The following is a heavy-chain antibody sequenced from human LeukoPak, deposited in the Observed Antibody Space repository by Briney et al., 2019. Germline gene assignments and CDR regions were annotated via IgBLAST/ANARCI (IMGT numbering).Heavy chain of an antibody. J-gene: IGHJ4*02. CDR3: VRDASETRMGWVYFDY. D-gene: IGHD6-19*01. CDR1: GFTFNNYE. V-gene: IGHV3-48*03. CDR2: ISTRGSLI. Sequence: GGSLRLSCAASGFTFNNYEMNWVRQAPGRGLGWLSYISTRGSLIQYADSVKGRFTISRDDAKNSLYLQMHSLRAEDTGVYHCVRDASETRMGWVYFDYWGQGTLVTVSS.